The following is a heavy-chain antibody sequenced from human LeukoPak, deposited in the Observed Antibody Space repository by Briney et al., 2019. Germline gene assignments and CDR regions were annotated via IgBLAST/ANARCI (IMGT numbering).Heavy chain of an antibody. CDR3: AKSSLLWFGESPNWFDP. Sequence: GGSLRLSCAASGFTFSSYAMSWVRQAPGKGLEWVSAISGIGGSTYYADSVKGRFTISRDNSKNTLYLQMNSLRAEDTAVYYCAKSSLLWFGESPNWFDPWGQGTLVTVSS. CDR1: GFTFSSYA. J-gene: IGHJ5*02. CDR2: ISGIGGST. D-gene: IGHD3-10*01. V-gene: IGHV3-23*01.